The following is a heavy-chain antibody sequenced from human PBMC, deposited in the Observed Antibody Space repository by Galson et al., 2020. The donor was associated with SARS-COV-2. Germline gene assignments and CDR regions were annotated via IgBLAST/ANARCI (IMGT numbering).Heavy chain of an antibody. D-gene: IGHD3-16*01. CDR1: GFTFTTYA. J-gene: IGHJ4*02. V-gene: IGHV3-30*04. Sequence: GESLKISCGASGFTFTTYAMHCVRQAPAKGLEWVAVVSPDGRDKFYADSVRGQFTISRDNSKNTLYLQMNSLRAEDTAVYYCASGPYYLDFWGQGTLVTVSS. CDR2: VSPDGRDK. CDR3: ASGPYYLDF.